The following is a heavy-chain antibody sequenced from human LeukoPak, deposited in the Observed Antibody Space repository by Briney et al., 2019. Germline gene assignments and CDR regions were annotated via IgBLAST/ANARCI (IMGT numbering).Heavy chain of an antibody. D-gene: IGHD6-19*01. J-gene: IGHJ4*02. Sequence: SQTLSLTYDISGDSVSSNNGAWNWIRQSPSRGLEWLGRTYYRSKWYNDYAGSLNGRITISPDTSKNQFSLHLNSVTPEDTAVYYCARDLGNTGWYTFDYWGQGILVTVS. CDR3: ARDLGNTGWYTFDY. CDR1: GDSVSSNNGA. CDR2: TYYRSKWYN. V-gene: IGHV6-1*01.